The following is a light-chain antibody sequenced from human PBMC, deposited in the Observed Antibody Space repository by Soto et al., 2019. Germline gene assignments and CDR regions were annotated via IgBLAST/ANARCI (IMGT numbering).Light chain of an antibody. Sequence: DMGMTQSPDSLAVSLGERATIKCKSSQSVLTSTNNKNYVAWYQQKPGQPPKLLIYWTSTRESGVPDRFSGSGSGTDFTLTISSLQAEDAAVYYCQQYSHDPRMYTFGQGTKLEIK. V-gene: IGKV4-1*01. J-gene: IGKJ2*01. CDR1: QSVLTSTNNKNY. CDR2: WTS. CDR3: QQYSHDPRMYT.